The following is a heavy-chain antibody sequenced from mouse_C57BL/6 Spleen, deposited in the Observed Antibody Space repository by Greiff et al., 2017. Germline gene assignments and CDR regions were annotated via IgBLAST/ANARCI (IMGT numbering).Heavy chain of an antibody. V-gene: IGHV1-76*01. J-gene: IGHJ4*01. CDR1: GYTFTDYY. CDR2: IYPGSGNT. D-gene: IGHD2-1*01. Sequence: VQLQQSGAELVRPGASVKLSCKASGYTFTDYYINWVKQRPGQGLAWIARIYPGSGNTYYNEKFKGKATLTAAKSSSTAYMQLSSLTSEESAVDVCARLYYGNYGFDYYAMDYWGQGTSGTVSS. CDR3: ARLYYGNYGFDYYAMDY.